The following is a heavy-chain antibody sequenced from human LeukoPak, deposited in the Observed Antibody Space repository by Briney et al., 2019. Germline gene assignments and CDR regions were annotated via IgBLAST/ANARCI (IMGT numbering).Heavy chain of an antibody. CDR2: IYYSGST. V-gene: IGHV4-39*07. D-gene: IGHD2-2*01. Sequence: SETLSLTCTVSGGSISSSSYYWGWIRQPPGKGLEWIGSIYYSGSTYYNPSLKSRVTISVDTSKNQFSLKLSSVTAADTAVYYCARDEEGVYCSSTGCYLPGYFSGWGQGTLVTVSS. CDR3: ARDEEGVYCSSTGCYLPGYFSG. CDR1: GGSISSSSYY. J-gene: IGHJ4*02.